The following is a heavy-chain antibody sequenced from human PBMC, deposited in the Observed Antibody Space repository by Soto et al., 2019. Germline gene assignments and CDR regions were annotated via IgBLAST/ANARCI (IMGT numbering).Heavy chain of an antibody. Sequence: GWSLRLSCAASGFTFSSYSMNLVRQAPGKGLEWVSSISSSSSYIYYADSVKGRFTISRDNAKNSLYLQMNSLRAEDTAVYYCARDDLASYLYGMEGWGEGTKVTVSS. CDR1: GFTFSSYS. CDR2: ISSSSSYI. J-gene: IGHJ6*04. V-gene: IGHV3-21*01. D-gene: IGHD1-26*01. CDR3: ARDDLASYLYGMEG.